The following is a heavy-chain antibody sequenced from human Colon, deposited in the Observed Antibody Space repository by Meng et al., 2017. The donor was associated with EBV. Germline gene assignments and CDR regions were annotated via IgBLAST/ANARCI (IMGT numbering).Heavy chain of an antibody. D-gene: IGHD3-10*01. J-gene: IGHJ4*02. CDR1: GGSISSSYNY. CDR2: IYRCGST. Sequence: QRQAMGAGLVHPAETTSLTCTVSGGSISSSYNYWGWDIQPLGKGLQWIGTIYRCGSTSYNPSLQSQIIMFVDTLTNQFSLMLTSVTATDPAVYYWARRRGGSGRDCWGQGTLVTVSS. CDR3: ARRRGGSGRDC. V-gene: IGHV4-39*01.